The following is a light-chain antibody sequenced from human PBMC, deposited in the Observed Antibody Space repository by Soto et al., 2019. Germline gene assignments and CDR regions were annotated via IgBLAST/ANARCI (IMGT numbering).Light chain of an antibody. CDR3: LQYGTFPRT. V-gene: IGKV3-20*01. CDR1: QSVRSSY. CDR2: GAS. J-gene: IGKJ1*01. Sequence: EIVLTQSPGTLSLSPGERATLSCRASQSVRSSYLAWYQQNAGQAPRLLIYGASSRATGIPDRFSGSGSGTDFTLTISRLEPEDFAVYYCLQYGTFPRTFGQGTKVEI.